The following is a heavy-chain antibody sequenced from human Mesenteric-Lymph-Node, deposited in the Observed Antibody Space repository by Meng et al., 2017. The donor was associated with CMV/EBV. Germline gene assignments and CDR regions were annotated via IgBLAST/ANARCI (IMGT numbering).Heavy chain of an antibody. CDR2: IYYSGST. D-gene: IGHD1-26*01. V-gene: IGHV4-39*07. CDR1: GGSISSSSYY. CDR3: ARFSGTNRNYYGMDV. Sequence: SETLSLTCTVSGGSISSSSYYWGWIRQPPGKGLEWIGSIYYSGSTYYNPSLKSRVTISVDTSKNQFSLKLSSVTAADTAVYYCARFSGTNRNYYGMDVWGQGTTVTVSS. J-gene: IGHJ6*02.